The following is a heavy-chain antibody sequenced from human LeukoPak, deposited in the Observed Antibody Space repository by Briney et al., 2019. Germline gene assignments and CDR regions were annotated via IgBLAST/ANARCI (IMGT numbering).Heavy chain of an antibody. CDR2: INHSGST. Sequence: SETLSLTCTVSGGSISSYYWSWIRQPPGKGLEWIGEINHSGSTNYNPSLKSRVTISVDTSKNQFSLKLSSVTAADTAVYYCARLGSGSYSVDYWGQGTLVTVSS. CDR1: GGSISSYY. CDR3: ARLGSGSYSVDY. V-gene: IGHV4-34*01. D-gene: IGHD3-10*01. J-gene: IGHJ4*02.